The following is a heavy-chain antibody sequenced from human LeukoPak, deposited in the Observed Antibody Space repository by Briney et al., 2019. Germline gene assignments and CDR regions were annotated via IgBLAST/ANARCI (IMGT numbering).Heavy chain of an antibody. CDR2: INPSGGST. J-gene: IGHJ4*02. CDR3: ARDGEYLWFGEFSYFDY. V-gene: IGHV1-46*01. Sequence: ASVKVSCKASGHTFTSYYMHWVRQAPGQGLEWMGIINPSGGSTSYAQKFQGRVTMTRDTSTSTVYMELSSLRSEDTAVYYCARDGEYLWFGEFSYFDYWGQGTLVTVSS. CDR1: GHTFTSYY. D-gene: IGHD3-10*01.